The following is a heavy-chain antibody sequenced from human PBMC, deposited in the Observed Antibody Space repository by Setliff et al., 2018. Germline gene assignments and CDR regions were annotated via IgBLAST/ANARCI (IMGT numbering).Heavy chain of an antibody. CDR1: GGSINNNNFY. D-gene: IGHD2-15*01. CDR2: TYYTGTT. V-gene: IGHV4-39*01. Sequence: KPSETLSLTCNVSGGSINNNNFYWGWIRQPPGKGLEWIGSTYYTGTTYYNPSLKSRVSISVHTSENQFSLKLTSVTAADTAVYYCANLNLGRYCSGGSCPYGLDVWGQGTTVTVSS. J-gene: IGHJ6*02. CDR3: ANLNLGRYCSGGSCPYGLDV.